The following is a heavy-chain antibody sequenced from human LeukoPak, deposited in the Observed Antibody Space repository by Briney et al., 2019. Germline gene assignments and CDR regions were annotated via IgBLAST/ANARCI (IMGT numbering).Heavy chain of an antibody. CDR2: IYYSGST. J-gene: IGHJ5*02. CDR1: GGSFSSYY. D-gene: IGHD5-24*01. Sequence: SETLSLTCAVYGGSFSSYYWSWIRQPPGKGLEWIGYIYYSGSTYYNPSLKSRVTISVDTSKNQFSLKLSSVTAADTAVYYCARGRDGWDWFDPWGQGTLVTVSS. CDR3: ARGRDGWDWFDP. V-gene: IGHV4-59*01.